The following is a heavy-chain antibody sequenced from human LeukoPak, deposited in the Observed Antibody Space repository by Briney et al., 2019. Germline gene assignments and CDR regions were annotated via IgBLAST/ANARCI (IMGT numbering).Heavy chain of an antibody. J-gene: IGHJ5*02. CDR3: AKNNWFDP. CDR1: GGSFSGHY. V-gene: IGHV4-34*01. CDR2: IKDSGST. Sequence: PSETLSLTCAVSGGSFSGHYWSWIRQPPGEGLEWMAEIKDSGSTKHNPTPKSQVTKSADTSKNQLTLKLSSVTAADTAVYYCAKNNWFDPRGQGTLVTVAS.